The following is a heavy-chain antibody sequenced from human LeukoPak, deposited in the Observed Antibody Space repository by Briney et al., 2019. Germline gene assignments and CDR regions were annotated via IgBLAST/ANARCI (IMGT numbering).Heavy chain of an antibody. Sequence: SVKVSCKASGGTFSSYAISWVRQAPGQGREWMGRIIPIFGIANYAQKFQGRVTITADKSTSTAYMELSSLRSEDTAVYYCARGRSRGMATITAYYYYYYGMDVWGQGTTVTVSS. CDR2: IIPIFGIA. CDR3: ARGRSRGMATITAYYYYYYGMDV. V-gene: IGHV1-69*04. D-gene: IGHD5-24*01. J-gene: IGHJ6*02. CDR1: GGTFSSYA.